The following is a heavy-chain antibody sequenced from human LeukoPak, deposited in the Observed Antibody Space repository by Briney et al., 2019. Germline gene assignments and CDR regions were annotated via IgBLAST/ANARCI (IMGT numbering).Heavy chain of an antibody. Sequence: GGSLRLSCAASGFTVSSNYMSWVRQAPGKGLEWVSYISSSSSTIYYADSVKGRFTISRDNAKNSLYLQMNSLRAEDTAVYYCARAGDFWSGYHFDYWGQGTLVTVSS. D-gene: IGHD3-3*01. CDR3: ARAGDFWSGYHFDY. CDR1: GFTVSSNY. V-gene: IGHV3-48*01. J-gene: IGHJ4*02. CDR2: ISSSSSTI.